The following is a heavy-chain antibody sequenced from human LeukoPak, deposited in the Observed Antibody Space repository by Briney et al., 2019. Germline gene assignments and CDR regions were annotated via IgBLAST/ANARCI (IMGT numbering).Heavy chain of an antibody. V-gene: IGHV2-5*02. CDR2: IYWDDDK. CDR1: GFSLSTSGVG. CDR3: AHIPPWYSSGWLTGRDAFDI. J-gene: IGHJ3*02. Sequence: SGPTLVKPTQTLTLTCTFSGFSLSTSGVGVGWIRQPPGKALEWLALIYWDDDKRYSPSLKSRLTITKDTSKNQVVLTMTNMDPVDTATYYCAHIPPWYSSGWLTGRDAFDIWGQGTMVTVSS. D-gene: IGHD6-19*01.